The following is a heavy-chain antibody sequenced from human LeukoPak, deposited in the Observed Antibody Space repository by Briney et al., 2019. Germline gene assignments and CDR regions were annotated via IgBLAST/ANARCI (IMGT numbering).Heavy chain of an antibody. Sequence: GGSLRLSCAASGFTFSSYWMSWVRRAPGKGLEWVANIKQDGSEKYYVDSVKGRFTISRDNAKNSLYLQMNSLRAEDTAVYYCARSLPIVVVVEYFDYWGQGTLVTVSS. CDR3: ARSLPIVVVVEYFDY. CDR2: IKQDGSEK. J-gene: IGHJ4*02. V-gene: IGHV3-7*01. CDR1: GFTFSSYW. D-gene: IGHD3-22*01.